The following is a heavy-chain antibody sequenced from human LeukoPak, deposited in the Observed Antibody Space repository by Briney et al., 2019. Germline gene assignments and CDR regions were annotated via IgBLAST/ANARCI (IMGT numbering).Heavy chain of an antibody. D-gene: IGHD3-22*01. Sequence: SETLSLTCTVSGGSISNSSYYWGWIRQPPGKGLEWIGNIYYSGSTSYNPSLKSRVTISVDTSKNQFSLKLSSVTAADTAVYYCARPLLLSMIVVIDAFEIWGQGTVVTVSS. V-gene: IGHV4-39*01. J-gene: IGHJ3*02. CDR1: GGSISNSSYY. CDR3: ARPLLLSMIVVIDAFEI. CDR2: IYYSGST.